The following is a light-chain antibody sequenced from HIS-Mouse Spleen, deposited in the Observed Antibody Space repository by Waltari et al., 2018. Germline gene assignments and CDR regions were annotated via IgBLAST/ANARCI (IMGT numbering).Light chain of an antibody. CDR2: EDS. Sequence: SYELTQPPSVSVSPGQTARITCSGDALPKNYAYWYQQKSGQAHVLVIYEDSKRPSGIPARFSGSSSGTMATLTISGAQVEDEADYYCYSTDSSGNHRVFGGGTKLTVL. J-gene: IGLJ2*01. CDR3: YSTDSSGNHRV. V-gene: IGLV3-10*01. CDR1: ALPKNY.